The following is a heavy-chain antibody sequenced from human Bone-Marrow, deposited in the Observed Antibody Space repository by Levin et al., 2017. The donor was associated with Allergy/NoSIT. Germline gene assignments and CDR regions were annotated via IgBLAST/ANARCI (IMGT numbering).Heavy chain of an antibody. CDR2: INPNSGGT. Sequence: ASVKVSCKASGYTFTGYYMHWVRQAPGQGLEWMGWINPNSGGTNYAQKFQGRVTMTRDTSITTAYMELSSLRSDNTAVYYCARGLRPGYSSSWFDSWGQGTLFTVSS. D-gene: IGHD6-13*01. V-gene: IGHV1-2*02. CDR3: ARGLRPGYSSSWFDS. J-gene: IGHJ5*01. CDR1: GYTFTGYY.